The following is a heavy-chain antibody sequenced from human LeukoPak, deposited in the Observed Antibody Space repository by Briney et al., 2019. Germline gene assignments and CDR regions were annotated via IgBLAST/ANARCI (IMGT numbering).Heavy chain of an antibody. CDR2: ICYSGST. D-gene: IGHD6-13*01. Sequence: SETLSLTCTVSGGSISSSSYYWGWIRQPPGKGLEWIGSICYSGSTYYNPSLKSRVTISVDTSKNQFSLKLSSVTAADTAVYYCARLLLGAAAGYYYYYGMDVWGQGTTVTVSS. V-gene: IGHV4-39*01. CDR3: ARLLLGAAAGYYYYYGMDV. J-gene: IGHJ6*02. CDR1: GGSISSSSYY.